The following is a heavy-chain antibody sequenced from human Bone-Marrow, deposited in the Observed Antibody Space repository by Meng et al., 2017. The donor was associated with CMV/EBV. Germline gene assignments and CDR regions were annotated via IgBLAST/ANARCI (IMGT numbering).Heavy chain of an antibody. CDR2: ISSTSSYI. Sequence: EVQLVGAGGGLVKPVGSLRLSCAASGFTFSRDSMNWVRQAPGKGLEWVSSISSTSSYIYYADSVKGRFTMSRDNAKNLLYLQMSSLRAEDTAVYYCARLVGATDWGQGTLVTVSS. V-gene: IGHV3-21*06. D-gene: IGHD1-26*01. CDR3: ARLVGATD. CDR1: GFTFSRDS. J-gene: IGHJ4*02.